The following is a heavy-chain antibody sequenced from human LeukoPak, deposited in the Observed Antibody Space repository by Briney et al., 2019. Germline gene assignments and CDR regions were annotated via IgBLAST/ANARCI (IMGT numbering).Heavy chain of an antibody. D-gene: IGHD3-22*01. CDR2: IGGDGGTT. J-gene: IGHJ4*02. CDR1: GFTFSTYS. Sequence: PGGSLRLSCTASGFTFSTYSMNWVRQAPGKGLEWVSLIGGDGGTTYYADSVKGRFTISRDNSKNSLYLQMNSLRTEDTALYYCVKEPHYYDSSGYYWGQGTLVTVSS. V-gene: IGHV3-43*02. CDR3: VKEPHYYDSSGYY.